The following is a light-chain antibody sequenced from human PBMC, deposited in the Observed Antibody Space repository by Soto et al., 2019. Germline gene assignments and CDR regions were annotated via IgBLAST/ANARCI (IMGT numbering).Light chain of an antibody. CDR3: SSYTSSSTYV. CDR1: SSTFATNY. Sequence: QSALTQPPSASGTPGQRVSISCSGDSSTFATNYVHWYQQLPGAAPKLLIYRSDQRPSGVPERFSGSKTGTSASLTISGLQAEDEADYYCSSYTSSSTYVFGTGTKVTVL. J-gene: IGLJ1*01. CDR2: RSD. V-gene: IGLV1-47*01.